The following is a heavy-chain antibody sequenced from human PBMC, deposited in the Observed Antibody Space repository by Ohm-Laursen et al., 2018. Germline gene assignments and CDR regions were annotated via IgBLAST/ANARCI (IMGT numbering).Heavy chain of an antibody. J-gene: IGHJ4*02. D-gene: IGHD3-3*01. CDR3: ARRRFLEWSFDY. Sequence: SSVKVSCKASGGTFSSYAISWVRQAPGQGLEWMGGIIPIFGTANYAQKFQGRVTITADESTSTAYMELSSLRSEDTAVYYCARRRFLEWSFDYWGQGTLVTVSS. CDR1: GGTFSSYA. CDR2: IIPIFGTA. V-gene: IGHV1-69*01.